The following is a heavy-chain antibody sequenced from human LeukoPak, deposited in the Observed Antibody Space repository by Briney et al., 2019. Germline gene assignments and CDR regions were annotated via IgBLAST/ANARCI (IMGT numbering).Heavy chain of an antibody. D-gene: IGHD4-11*01. V-gene: IGHV1-69*05. J-gene: IGHJ4*02. Sequence: SVKVSCKASGGTFSSYAISWVRQAPGQGLEWMGGIIPIFGTANYAQKFQGRVTITTDDSTNTAYMELSSLRSEDTAVYYCARSPDYGNDGYFDYWGQGTLVTVSS. CDR1: GGTFSSYA. CDR2: IIPIFGTA. CDR3: ARSPDYGNDGYFDY.